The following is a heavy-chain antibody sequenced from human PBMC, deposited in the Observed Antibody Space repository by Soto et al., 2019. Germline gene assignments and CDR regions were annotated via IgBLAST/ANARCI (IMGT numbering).Heavy chain of an antibody. J-gene: IGHJ4*02. CDR3: ALPKNTLGWYNF. V-gene: IGHV1-46*01. CDR2: INPNGGST. Sequence: QVQVVQSGAEVKKPGASVKVSCKTSGYPFINYHVHWVRQAPGQGLEWMGAINPNGGSTTYAQHLQGRITMTSDASMSTVYMDLSRLRSDDTAVYYCALPKNTLGWYNFWGQGALVTVS. D-gene: IGHD6-19*01. CDR1: GYPFINYH.